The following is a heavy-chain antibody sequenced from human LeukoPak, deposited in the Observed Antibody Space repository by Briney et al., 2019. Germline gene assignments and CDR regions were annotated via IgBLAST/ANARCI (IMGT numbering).Heavy chain of an antibody. D-gene: IGHD3-22*01. CDR2: ISDSSSYT. J-gene: IGHJ4*02. Sequence: GGSLRLSCTASGFTFSSYAMNWVRQAPGKGLEWVSYISDSSSYTNYADSVKGRFTISRDNAKNSLYLQMNSLRAEDTAVYYCARVHSGYSFDYWGQGTLVTVSS. CDR1: GFTFSSYA. CDR3: ARVHSGYSFDY. V-gene: IGHV3-21*05.